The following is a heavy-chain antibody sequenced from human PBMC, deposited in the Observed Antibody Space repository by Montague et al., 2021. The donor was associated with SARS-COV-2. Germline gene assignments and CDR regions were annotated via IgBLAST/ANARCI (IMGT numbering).Heavy chain of an antibody. CDR2: IYFSGST. V-gene: IGHV4-59*13. CDR3: ARDLGDY. J-gene: IGHJ4*02. CDR1: GGSISSYY. Sequence: SETLSLTCTVSGGSISSYYWSWVRLPPGKGLEWIGYIYFSGSTNYNPSLKSQVTISVDTSKNQFSLKLSSVTAADTAVYYCARDLGDYWGKGTLVTVSS.